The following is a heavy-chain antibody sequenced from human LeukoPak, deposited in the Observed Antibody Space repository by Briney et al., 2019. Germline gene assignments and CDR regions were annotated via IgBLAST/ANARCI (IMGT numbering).Heavy chain of an antibody. J-gene: IGHJ4*02. CDR1: GFTFSTYG. D-gene: IGHD6-19*01. V-gene: IGHV3-30*18. CDR3: AKDVSSGWNYFDY. CDR2: ISYDGSNK. Sequence: PGGSLRLYCAASGFTFSTYGMHWVRQAPGKGLEWVAVISYDGSNKSYPDSVKGRFTISRDNSKNTLYLQMNSLKPEDTAVYYCAKDVSSGWNYFDYWGQGTQVTVSS.